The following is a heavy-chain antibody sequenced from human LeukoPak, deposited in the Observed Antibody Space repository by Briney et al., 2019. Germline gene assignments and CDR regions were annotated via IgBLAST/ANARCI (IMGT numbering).Heavy chain of an antibody. CDR2: IWYDGSNK. V-gene: IGHV3-33*01. J-gene: IGHJ4*02. CDR1: GFTFSSYG. D-gene: IGHD6-19*01. CDR3: ARDRAVAEFDY. Sequence: GGSLRLSCAASGFTFSSYGMHWVRQAPGKGLEWVAVIWYDGSNKYYADSVKGRFTIPRDNSKNTLYLQMNSLRAEDTAVYYCARDRAVAEFDYWGQGTLVTVSS.